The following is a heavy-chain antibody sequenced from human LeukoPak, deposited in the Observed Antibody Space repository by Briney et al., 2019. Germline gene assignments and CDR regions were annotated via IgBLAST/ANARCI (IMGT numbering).Heavy chain of an antibody. CDR1: GYTFTSYG. V-gene: IGHV1-18*01. CDR3: AKDYIAVAGTGSYFDY. CDR2: ISAYNGNT. J-gene: IGHJ4*02. D-gene: IGHD6-19*01. Sequence: ASVKVSCKASGYTFTSYGISWVRQAPGQGLEWMGWISAYNGNTNYAQKLQGRVTMTTDTSTSTAYMELRSLRSDDTAVYYCAKDYIAVAGTGSYFDYWGQGTLVTVSS.